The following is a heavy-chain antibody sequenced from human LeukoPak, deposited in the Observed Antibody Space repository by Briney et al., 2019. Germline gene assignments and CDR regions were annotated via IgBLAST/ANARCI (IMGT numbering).Heavy chain of an antibody. CDR2: IYNSGST. Sequence: PSQTLSLTCSVSGGSINSGGYCWNWIRQHPGKGLEWIGYIYNSGSTYYNPSLKSRVDISIDSANNRFSLKLTSVTAADTAVYFCAGVSFAILTGFSWGQGILVTVSS. CDR3: AGVSFAILTGFS. V-gene: IGHV4-31*03. J-gene: IGHJ5*02. D-gene: IGHD3-9*01. CDR1: GGSINSGGYC.